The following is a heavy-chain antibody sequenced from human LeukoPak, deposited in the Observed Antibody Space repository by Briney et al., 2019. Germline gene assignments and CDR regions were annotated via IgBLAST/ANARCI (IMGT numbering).Heavy chain of an antibody. D-gene: IGHD1-26*01. CDR1: GGSINNFY. CDR2: IYTTGST. Sequence: ASETLSLTCTVSGGSINNFYWSWIRQPPGKGLEWIGFIYTTGSTNYNPSVKSRVTISVDTSRNQFSLKLTSVTAADTAVYYCARWGLSGDYSYLDYWGQGTLVTVSS. V-gene: IGHV4-4*09. CDR3: ARWGLSGDYSYLDY. J-gene: IGHJ4*02.